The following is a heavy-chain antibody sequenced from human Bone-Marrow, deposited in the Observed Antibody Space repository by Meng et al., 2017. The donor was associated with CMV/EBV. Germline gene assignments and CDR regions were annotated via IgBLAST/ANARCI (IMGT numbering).Heavy chain of an antibody. CDR3: ARDKVKITYNYYGMDV. Sequence: GGSQRLPCAASGFPFSSYDMNGVRQARGKGLEWEAVISYDGSNKYYADPEKGRFTISRENSKHMLYLQIDSLRAKDTAVYYCARDKVKITYNYYGMDVWGQGTTVTVSS. D-gene: IGHD1-14*01. V-gene: IGHV3-30-3*01. CDR2: ISYDGSNK. CDR1: GFPFSSYD. J-gene: IGHJ6*02.